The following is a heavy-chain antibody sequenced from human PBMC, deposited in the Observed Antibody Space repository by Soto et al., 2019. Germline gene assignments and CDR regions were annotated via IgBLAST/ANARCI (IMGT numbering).Heavy chain of an antibody. V-gene: IGHV2-5*02. J-gene: IGHJ3*02. CDR1: GFSLSTSGVA. D-gene: IGHD2-21*01. CDR3: AHSRTPLKIPIDAFDI. CDR2: IYWDDDK. Sequence: SGPTLVNPTHTLTLTYTFSGFSLSTSGVAVGWIRQPPGKALEGLALIYWDDDKRYSPSLKSRLTITKDTSKNQVVLTMTNMDPVDTASYYCAHSRTPLKIPIDAFDIWGQGTMVTVSS.